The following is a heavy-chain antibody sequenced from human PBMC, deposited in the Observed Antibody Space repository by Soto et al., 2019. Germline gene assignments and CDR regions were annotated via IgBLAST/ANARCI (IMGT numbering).Heavy chain of an antibody. CDR1: GGSISSGDYY. J-gene: IGHJ5*02. Sequence: SETLSLTCTVSGGSISSGDYYWSWIRQPPGKGLEWIGYIYYSGSTYYNPSLKSRVTISVDTSKNQFSLKLSSVTAADTAVYYCAYYQLFHNWFDPWGQGTLVTVAS. D-gene: IGHD2-2*01. V-gene: IGHV4-30-4*01. CDR2: IYYSGST. CDR3: AYYQLFHNWFDP.